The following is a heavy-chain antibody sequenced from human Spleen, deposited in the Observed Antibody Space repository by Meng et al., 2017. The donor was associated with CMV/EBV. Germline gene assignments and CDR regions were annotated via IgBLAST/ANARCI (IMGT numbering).Heavy chain of an antibody. CDR2: IYYSGST. CDR3: ARVSSGWDYFDY. Sequence: QVHLQESGPGLVKPSQTLSLTCTVSGGSVSSGGYSWTWIRQHPGQGLEWFGHIYYSGSTFYNPSLKRRVIISIDTSKNQFSLNLRSVTAADTAVYYCARVSSGWDYFDYWGQGTLVTVSS. J-gene: IGHJ4*02. CDR1: GGSVSSGGYS. V-gene: IGHV4-31*03. D-gene: IGHD6-19*01.